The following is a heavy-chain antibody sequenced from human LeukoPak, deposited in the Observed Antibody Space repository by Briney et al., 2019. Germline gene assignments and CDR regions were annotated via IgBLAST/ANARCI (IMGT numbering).Heavy chain of an antibody. CDR2: ISSSSSTI. D-gene: IGHD3-22*01. CDR3: ARVELVNYYDSSGSLWAFDI. CDR1: GFTFSSYE. V-gene: IGHV3-48*03. J-gene: IGHJ3*02. Sequence: GGSLRLSCAASGFTFSSYEMNWVRQAPGKGLEWVSYISSSSSTIYYADSVKGRFTISRDNAKNSLYLQMNSLRAEDTAVYYCARVELVNYYDSSGSLWAFDIWGQGTMVTVSS.